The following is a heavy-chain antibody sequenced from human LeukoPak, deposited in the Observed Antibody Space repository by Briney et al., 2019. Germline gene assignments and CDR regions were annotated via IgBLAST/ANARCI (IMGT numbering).Heavy chain of an antibody. J-gene: IGHJ4*02. D-gene: IGHD3-22*01. CDR2: LNPNSGGT. CDR3: ARDTIGMIVVGFDY. CDR1: GYTFTDSY. V-gene: IGHV1-2*02. Sequence: ASVKVSCKASGYTFTDSYMHWVRQAPGQGLEWMGWLNPNSGGTNYAQKFQGRVTMTRDTSISTAYMELSRLRSDDTAMYYCARDTIGMIVVGFDYWGQGTLVTVSS.